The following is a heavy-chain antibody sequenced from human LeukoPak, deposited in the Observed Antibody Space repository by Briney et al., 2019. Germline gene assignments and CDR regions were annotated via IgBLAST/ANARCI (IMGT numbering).Heavy chain of an antibody. CDR2: INAGNGNT. CDR3: ARDTLHCYDSSQGAFDI. Sequence: GASVKVSCKASGYTFTSYAMHWVRQAPGQRLEWMGWINAGNGNTKYSQKFQGRVTITRDTSASTAYMELSSLRSEDTAVYYCARDTLHCYDSSQGAFDIWGQGTMVTVSS. J-gene: IGHJ3*02. D-gene: IGHD3-22*01. V-gene: IGHV1-3*01. CDR1: GYTFTSYA.